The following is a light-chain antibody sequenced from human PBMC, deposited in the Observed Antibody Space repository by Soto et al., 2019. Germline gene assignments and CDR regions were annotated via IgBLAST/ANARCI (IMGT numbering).Light chain of an antibody. CDR3: ETWDSNTHTV. Sequence: QPVLTQSSSASASLGSSVRLPCPLSSGHSSYIIAWHQQQPGKAPRYLMKLEGSGSYYKGSGVPDRFSGSSSGADRYLTISNLQFEDEADYYCETWDSNTHTVFGGGTKLTVL. CDR1: SGHSSYI. J-gene: IGLJ3*02. V-gene: IGLV4-60*02. CDR2: LEGSGSY.